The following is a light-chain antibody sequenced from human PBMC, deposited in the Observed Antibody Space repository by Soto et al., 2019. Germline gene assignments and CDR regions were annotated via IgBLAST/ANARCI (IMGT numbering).Light chain of an antibody. J-gene: IGKJ1*01. CDR2: KAS. V-gene: IGKV1-5*03. Sequence: DIQMTQSHSTLSASILDRVTITCRTSQSVDSWLAWYQQKPGKAPKLLIYKASSLQTGVPSRFSGSGSGTEFTLTISSLQPDDFATYYCQHYNDYSRMFGQGTKVEIK. CDR3: QHYNDYSRM. CDR1: QSVDSW.